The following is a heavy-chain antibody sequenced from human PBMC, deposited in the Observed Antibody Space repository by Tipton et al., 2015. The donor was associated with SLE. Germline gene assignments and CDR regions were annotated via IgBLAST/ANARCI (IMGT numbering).Heavy chain of an antibody. CDR2: ISGSGGST. Sequence: GSLRLSCAASGFTFSSYAMSWVRQAPGKGLEWVSAISGSGGSTYYADSVKGRFTISRDNSKNTLYLQMNSLRADDTAVYYCAKASAEAAAGMGDYWGQGTLVTVSS. J-gene: IGHJ4*02. CDR1: GFTFSSYA. D-gene: IGHD6-13*01. CDR3: AKASAEAAAGMGDY. V-gene: IGHV3-23*01.